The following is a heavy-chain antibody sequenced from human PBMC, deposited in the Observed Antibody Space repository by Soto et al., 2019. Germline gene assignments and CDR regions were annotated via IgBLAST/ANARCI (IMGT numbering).Heavy chain of an antibody. CDR2: IYYSGST. CDR3: ARQMTAAIRTCWFDA. Sequence: LSLTCTVSGGSIIGRTYYWGWIRRPPGKGLEWIGSIYYSGSTYYRPSLKSRVTISVDTSKNQFSLKLSSVTAADTAVYYCARQMTAAIRTCWFDAWCQGTRVTVSS. D-gene: IGHD2-2*01. V-gene: IGHV4-39*01. CDR1: GGSIIGRTYY. J-gene: IGHJ5*02.